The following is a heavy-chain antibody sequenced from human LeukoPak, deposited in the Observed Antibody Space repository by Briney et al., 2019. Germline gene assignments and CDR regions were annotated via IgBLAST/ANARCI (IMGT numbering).Heavy chain of an antibody. CDR3: ARHTGDGYRSYYFDY. D-gene: IGHD5-24*01. CDR2: IYYSGST. Sequence: SETLSLTCTVSGGSISSGGYYWSWIRQHPGKGLEWIGYIYYSGSTNYNPSLESRVTISVDTSKNQFSLKLSSVTAADTAVYYCARHTGDGYRSYYFDYWGQGTLVTVSS. J-gene: IGHJ4*02. CDR1: GGSISSGGYY. V-gene: IGHV4-61*08.